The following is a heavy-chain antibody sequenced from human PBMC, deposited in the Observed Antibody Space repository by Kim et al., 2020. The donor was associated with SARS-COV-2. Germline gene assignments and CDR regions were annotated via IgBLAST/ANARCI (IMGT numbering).Heavy chain of an antibody. Sequence: ASVKVSCKASGYTFTSYGISWVRQAPGQGLEWMGWISAYNGNTNYAQKLQGRVTMTTDTSTSTAYMELRSLRSDDTAVYYCARVTSPIVVVPAATLQLWLYFDYWGQGTLVTVSS. CDR1: GYTFTSYG. CDR3: ARVTSPIVVVPAATLQLWLYFDY. J-gene: IGHJ4*02. D-gene: IGHD2-2*01. CDR2: ISAYNGNT. V-gene: IGHV1-18*01.